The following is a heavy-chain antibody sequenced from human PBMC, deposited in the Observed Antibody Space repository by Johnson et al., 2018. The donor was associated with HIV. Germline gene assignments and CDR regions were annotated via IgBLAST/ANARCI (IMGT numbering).Heavy chain of an antibody. J-gene: IGHJ3*02. CDR1: GFTFSSYW. V-gene: IGHV3-7*01. CDR3: ARDRITIFGVVTLDAFDI. Sequence: MQLVESGGGLVQPGGSLRLSCAASGFTFSSYWMSWVRQAPGKGLEWVANIKQDGSEKYYVDSVKGRFTISRDNAKNSLYLQMNSLRAEDTAVYYCARDRITIFGVVTLDAFDIWGQGTMVTVSS. D-gene: IGHD3-3*01. CDR2: IKQDGSEK.